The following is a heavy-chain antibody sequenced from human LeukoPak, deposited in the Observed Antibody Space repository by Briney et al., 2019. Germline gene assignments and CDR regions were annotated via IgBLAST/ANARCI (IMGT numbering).Heavy chain of an antibody. CDR1: GGSISSYY. V-gene: IGHV4-4*07. Sequence: SETLSLTCTVSGGSISSYYWSWIRQPAGKGLEWIGRIYTSGSTNYNPSLKSRVTMSVDTSKNQLSLKLSSVTAADTAVYYCARGRYCSSTSCYTRDNWFDPWGQGTLVTVSS. CDR3: ARGRYCSSTSCYTRDNWFDP. CDR2: IYTSGST. D-gene: IGHD2-2*02. J-gene: IGHJ5*02.